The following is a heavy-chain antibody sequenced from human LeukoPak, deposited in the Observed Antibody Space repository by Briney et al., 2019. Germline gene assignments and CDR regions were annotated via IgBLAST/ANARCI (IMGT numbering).Heavy chain of an antibody. J-gene: IGHJ5*02. V-gene: IGHV2-5*01. CDR1: GFSLSTSGVG. CDR3: AHLDYYDSSGYYSNLHNWFDP. D-gene: IGHD3-22*01. CDR2: IYCYDDK. Sequence: SGPTLTRLRKTLMRTCTFSGFSLSTSGVGVGSIRQPPGEAREWLALIYCYDDKRYSPLLKSSLTITKDTSQNQVVLTITNMDPVDTATYYCAHLDYYDSSGYYSNLHNWFDPWGQGTLVTVSS.